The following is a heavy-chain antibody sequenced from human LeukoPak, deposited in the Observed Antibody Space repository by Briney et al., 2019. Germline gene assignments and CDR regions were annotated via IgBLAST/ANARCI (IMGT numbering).Heavy chain of an antibody. CDR2: ISYDGSNK. D-gene: IGHD2-2*02. CDR1: GFTFSSYA. V-gene: IGHV3-30-3*01. Sequence: GGSLRLSCAASGFTFSSYAMHWVRQAPGKGLEWVAVISYDGSNKYYADSVKGRFTISRDNSKNTLYLQMNSLRAEDTAVYYCARDTIPYYYYYGMDVWGQGTTVTVSS. CDR3: ARDTIPYYYYYGMDV. J-gene: IGHJ6*02.